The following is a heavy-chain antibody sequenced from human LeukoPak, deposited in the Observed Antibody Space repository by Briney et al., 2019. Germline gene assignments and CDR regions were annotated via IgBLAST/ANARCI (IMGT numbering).Heavy chain of an antibody. V-gene: IGHV1-18*01. D-gene: IGHD3-9*01. CDR3: ARVRSGVSDMGYYFNYMDV. Sequence: GASVKVSCKASGYTFTSYSITWVRQAPGQGLEWMGRISAYNANTHYAQNLQGRVTMTTDTSASTAYMELRSLRSDDTAVYYCARVRSGVSDMGYYFNYMDVWGKGTTVTVSS. CDR2: ISAYNANT. CDR1: GYTFTSYS. J-gene: IGHJ6*03.